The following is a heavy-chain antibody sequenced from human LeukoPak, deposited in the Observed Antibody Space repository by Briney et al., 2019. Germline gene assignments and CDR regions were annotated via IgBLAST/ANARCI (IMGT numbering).Heavy chain of an antibody. V-gene: IGHV3-53*01. CDR1: GFSVSRYY. CDR3: ARDLGHYAFDI. CDR2: IYSGGPT. D-gene: IGHD3-16*01. Sequence: PGGSLRLSCAASGFSVSRYYMSWDRQAPGKGLEWVSVIYSGGPTYYGDSVNGRFTISRDDSNNTVYLQMNSLRAEDTAVYYCARDLGHYAFDIWGQGTMVTVSS. J-gene: IGHJ3*02.